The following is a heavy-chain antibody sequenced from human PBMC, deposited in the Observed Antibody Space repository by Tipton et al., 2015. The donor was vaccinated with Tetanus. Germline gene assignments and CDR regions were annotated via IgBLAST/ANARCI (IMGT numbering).Heavy chain of an antibody. J-gene: IGHJ4*02. CDR3: AKSDRVTRTSWYFHD. CDR1: GGSMNTRTFY. CDR2: IYYSGST. V-gene: IGHV4-39*01. Sequence: TLSLTCNVSGGSMNTRTFYWGWIRQSPGKGLEWIGIIYYSGSTYYNASLRSRVTISVDTSKNQFSLRLNSVTAVDTAVYYCAKSDRVTRTSWYFHDWGQGTLVTVSS. D-gene: IGHD2-2*01.